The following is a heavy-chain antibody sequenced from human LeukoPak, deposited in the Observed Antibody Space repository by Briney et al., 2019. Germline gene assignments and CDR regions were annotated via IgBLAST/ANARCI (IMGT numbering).Heavy chain of an antibody. CDR2: VYNTGST. Sequence: SEALSLTCTVSGGSISRSSDYWGWVRQTPGKGLEWIGCVYNTGSTDYNPSLKGRFPISIDTSKNQFTLKVTSVPAADTPVYSRARHILAEHWFDPSGLGTLAIASS. J-gene: IGHJ5*02. CDR1: GGSISRSSDY. CDR3: ARHILAEHWFDP. D-gene: IGHD1-26*01. V-gene: IGHV4-39*01.